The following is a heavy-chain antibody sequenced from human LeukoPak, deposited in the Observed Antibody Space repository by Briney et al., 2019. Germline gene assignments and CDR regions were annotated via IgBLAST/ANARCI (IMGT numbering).Heavy chain of an antibody. J-gene: IGHJ4*02. Sequence: GGSLRLSCAASGFTFSSYSMNWVRQAPGKGLAWVSSISSSSSYIYYADSVKGRFTISRDNAKNSLYLQMNSLRAEDTAVYYCARAYSSSWYPVDYWGQGTLVTVSS. CDR2: ISSSSSYI. V-gene: IGHV3-21*01. CDR3: ARAYSSSWYPVDY. D-gene: IGHD6-13*01. CDR1: GFTFSSYS.